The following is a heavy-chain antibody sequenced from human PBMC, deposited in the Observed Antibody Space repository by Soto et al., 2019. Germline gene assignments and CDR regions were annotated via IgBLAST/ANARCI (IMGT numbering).Heavy chain of an antibody. CDR2: ISASGGST. V-gene: IGHV3-23*01. Sequence: GGSLRLSCAASGFTFSSYAMSWVRQAPGKGLEWVSRISASGGSTYYVDSVKGRFTISRDNSKNTLYLHMNSLRAEDTAVYYCAKGLGATTVRYFDYWGQGTLVTVSS. CDR1: GFTFSSYA. J-gene: IGHJ4*02. D-gene: IGHD1-26*01. CDR3: AKGLGATTVRYFDY.